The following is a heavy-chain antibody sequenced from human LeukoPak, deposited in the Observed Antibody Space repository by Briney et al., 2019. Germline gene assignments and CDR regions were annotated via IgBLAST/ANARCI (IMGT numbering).Heavy chain of an antibody. Sequence: GGSLRLSCAASGFTFSSYSMIWGRQAPGKGLEWVGRIKRKIDGGTTDYAAPVKGRFTISRDDSKNTLYLQMNSLKTEDTAVYYCTTRTTVVTPVDYWGQGTLVTVSS. D-gene: IGHD4-23*01. CDR3: TTRTTVVTPVDY. J-gene: IGHJ4*02. CDR2: IKRKIDGGTT. V-gene: IGHV3-15*01. CDR1: GFTFSSYS.